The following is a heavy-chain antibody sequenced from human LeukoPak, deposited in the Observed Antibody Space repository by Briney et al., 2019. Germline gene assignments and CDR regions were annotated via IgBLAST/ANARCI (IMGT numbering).Heavy chain of an antibody. CDR3: ARDESGSYYFDY. V-gene: IGHV4-59*01. D-gene: IGHD1-26*01. CDR1: GGSISSYY. J-gene: IGHJ4*02. CDR2: IYYSGST. Sequence: ASETLSLTCTVSGGSISSYYWSWIRQPPGKGLEWIGYIYYSGSTNYNPSLKSRVTISVDTSKNQFSLKLSSVTAADTAVYYCARDESGSYYFDYWGQGTLVTVSS.